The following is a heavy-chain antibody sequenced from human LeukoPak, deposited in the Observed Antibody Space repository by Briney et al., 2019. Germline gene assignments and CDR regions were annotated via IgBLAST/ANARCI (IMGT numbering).Heavy chain of an antibody. CDR3: ARSGYSGYDGFDY. CDR2: IYYSGST. J-gene: IGHJ4*02. D-gene: IGHD5-12*01. CDR1: GGSISSYY. V-gene: IGHV4-59*01. Sequence: PSETLSLTCTVSGGSISSYYWSWIRQPPGKGLEWIGYIYYSGSTNYNPSLKSRVTISVDTSKNQFSPKLSSVTAADTAVYYCARSGYSGYDGFDYWGQGTLVTVSS.